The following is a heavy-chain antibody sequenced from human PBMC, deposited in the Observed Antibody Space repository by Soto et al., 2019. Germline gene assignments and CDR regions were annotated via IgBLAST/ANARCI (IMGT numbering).Heavy chain of an antibody. V-gene: IGHV5-51*01. D-gene: IGHD3-10*01. CDR2: IYPGDSDT. J-gene: IGHJ6*02. CDR1: GYSFTSYW. Sequence: GESLKISCKGSGYSFTSYWIGWVRQMPGKGLEWMGIIYPGDSDTRYSPSFQGQVTISADKSISTAYLQWSSLKASDTGMYYCARGLWFGEARSHAPRTGVVGMDVWGQGTTVTVSS. CDR3: ARGLWFGEARSHAPRTGVVGMDV.